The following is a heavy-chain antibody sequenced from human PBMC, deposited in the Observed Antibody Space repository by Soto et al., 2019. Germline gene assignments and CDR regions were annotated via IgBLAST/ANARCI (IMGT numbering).Heavy chain of an antibody. D-gene: IGHD2-15*01. CDR1: GGSIRTYY. CDR3: ARWSQGLDV. J-gene: IGHJ6*02. V-gene: IGHV4-59*01. Sequence: QVQLQESGPGLVKPSETLSLTCTVSGGSIRTYYWGWIRQPPGKGLEWIGYIYHSGTTNSNPSLKSRVTISVDTSKNQFSLKLSSVTAADTAVYYCARWSQGLDVWGQGTTVTVSS. CDR2: IYHSGTT.